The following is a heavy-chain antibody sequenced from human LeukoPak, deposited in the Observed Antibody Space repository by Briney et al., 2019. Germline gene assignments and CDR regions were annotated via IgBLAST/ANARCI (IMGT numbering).Heavy chain of an antibody. J-gene: IGHJ4*02. V-gene: IGHV3-23*01. D-gene: IGHD3-22*01. CDR3: AKRTPYYYDSSGYSFDY. Sequence: HPGGSLRLSCTASGFTFSSYAMSWVRQAPGKGLEWVSAISGSGGSTYYADSVKGRFTISRDNSKNTLYLQMNSLRAEDTAVYYCAKRTPYYYDSSGYSFDYWGQGTLVTVSS. CDR2: ISGSGGST. CDR1: GFTFSSYA.